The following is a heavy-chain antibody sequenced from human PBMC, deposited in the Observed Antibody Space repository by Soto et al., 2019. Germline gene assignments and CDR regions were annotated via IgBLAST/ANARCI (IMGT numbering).Heavy chain of an antibody. CDR2: IIPLFGTP. CDR3: ARDRDDYGSGNYDNRIDF. V-gene: IGHV1-69*01. CDR1: GGIFSTYA. J-gene: IGHJ4*02. D-gene: IGHD3-10*01. Sequence: QVQLVQSGAEVKKPGSSVKLSCKASGGIFSTYAISWLRQAPGQGLEWMGGIIPLFGTPNYAQRFQGRVTITADESTSTAYMEMSRLRSEDTAVYYCARDRDDYGSGNYDNRIDFWGQGTLVTVSS.